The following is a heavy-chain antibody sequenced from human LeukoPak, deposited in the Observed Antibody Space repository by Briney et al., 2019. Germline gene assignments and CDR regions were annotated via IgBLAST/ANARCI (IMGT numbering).Heavy chain of an antibody. V-gene: IGHV4-30-2*01. CDR2: IFHSGSS. Sequence: SSQTLSLTCAVSGDSISSGDYSWCWIRQPSGKGLEWIGYIFHSGSSYYNPSLKSRVTISVDKSKTQFSLRLTSVTAAATAAYYCARESWFVNAPGSWFDPWGQGTLVTVSS. J-gene: IGHJ5*02. D-gene: IGHD3-10*01. CDR3: ARESWFVNAPGSWFDP. CDR1: GDSISSGDYS.